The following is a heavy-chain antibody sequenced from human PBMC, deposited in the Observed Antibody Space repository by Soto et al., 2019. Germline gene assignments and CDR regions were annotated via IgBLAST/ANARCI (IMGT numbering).Heavy chain of an antibody. J-gene: IGHJ4*02. CDR1: GFNFIDYA. Sequence: GGSLRLSRAASGFNFIDYAMTWVRQAPGKGLAWVSLISGSGGATYYADSVEGRFTISRDNSNNTVFLQMNSLGAEDTAVYYCARGAEWLPYFDFWGQGALVTVSS. CDR2: ISGSGGAT. CDR3: ARGAEWLPYFDF. D-gene: IGHD5-12*01. V-gene: IGHV3-23*01.